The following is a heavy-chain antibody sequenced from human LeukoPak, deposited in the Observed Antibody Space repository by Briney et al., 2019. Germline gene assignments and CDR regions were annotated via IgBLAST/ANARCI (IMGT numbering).Heavy chain of an antibody. CDR3: ARGRGGAGITMVRGVIIPDAFDI. Sequence: GASVKVSCKASGYTFTSYDINWVRRATGQGLEWMGWMNPNSGNTGYAQKFQGRVTMTRNTSISTAYMELSSLRSEDTAVYYCARGRGGAGITMVRGVIIPDAFDIWGQGTMVTVSS. CDR1: GYTFTSYD. V-gene: IGHV1-8*01. D-gene: IGHD3-10*01. CDR2: MNPNSGNT. J-gene: IGHJ3*02.